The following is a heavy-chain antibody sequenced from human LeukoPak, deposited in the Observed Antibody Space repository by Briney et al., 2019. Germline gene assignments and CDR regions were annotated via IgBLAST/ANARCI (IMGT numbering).Heavy chain of an antibody. CDR1: GFTISSNY. J-gene: IGHJ4*02. D-gene: IGHD2-2*01. V-gene: IGHV3-53*01. CDR3: TGLRGYCSSTSCYPLGY. CDR2: IYSGGTT. Sequence: GGSLTLSCAASGFTISSNYMSCVRQAPGKGLEWVSVIYSGGTTYYADSVTGRFTISRDNSKNTLYLQMNSLRAEDTAVYYCTGLRGYCSSTSCYPLGYWGQGTLVTVSS.